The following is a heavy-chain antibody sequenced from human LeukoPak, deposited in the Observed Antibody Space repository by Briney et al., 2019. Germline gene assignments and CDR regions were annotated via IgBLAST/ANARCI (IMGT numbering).Heavy chain of an antibody. J-gene: IGHJ4*02. CDR1: GYTFTSYS. CDR2: ISAYNGNT. V-gene: IGHV1-18*01. Sequence: ASVKVSCKASGYTFTSYSISWVRQAPGQGLEWMGWISAYNGNTNYAQKLQGRVTMTTDTSTSTAYMELRSLRSDDTALYYCAREGYCNSTSCDKPFDYWGQGTLVTVSS. D-gene: IGHD2-2*01. CDR3: AREGYCNSTSCDKPFDY.